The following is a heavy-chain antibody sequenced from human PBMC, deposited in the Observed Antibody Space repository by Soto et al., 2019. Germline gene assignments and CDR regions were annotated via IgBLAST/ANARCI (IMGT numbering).Heavy chain of an antibody. V-gene: IGHV1-18*01. CDR2: ISAYNGNT. CDR1: GYTFTSYG. D-gene: IGHD5-18*01. CDR3: ARGKYSPPSSYFYGMDV. Sequence: QVQLVQSGAEVKKPGASVKVSCKASGYTFTSYGISWVRQAPGQGLEWMGWISAYNGNTNYAQKLQGRVTMTTDTSTSTAYMELRSLISDETAVYYCARGKYSPPSSYFYGMDVWGQGTTVTVSS. J-gene: IGHJ6*02.